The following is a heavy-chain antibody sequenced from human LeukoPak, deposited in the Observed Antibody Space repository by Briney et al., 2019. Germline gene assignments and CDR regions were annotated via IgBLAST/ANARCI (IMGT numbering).Heavy chain of an antibody. Sequence: GGSLRLSCAASGFTFSSYSMNWVRQAPGKGLEWVSSISSSSSYIYYADSVKGRFTISRDNAKNSLYRQMNSLRAEDTAVYYCARDMVDIVVVPASPIDYWGQGTLVTVSS. V-gene: IGHV3-21*01. D-gene: IGHD2-2*03. CDR2: ISSSSSYI. CDR1: GFTFSSYS. CDR3: ARDMVDIVVVPASPIDY. J-gene: IGHJ4*02.